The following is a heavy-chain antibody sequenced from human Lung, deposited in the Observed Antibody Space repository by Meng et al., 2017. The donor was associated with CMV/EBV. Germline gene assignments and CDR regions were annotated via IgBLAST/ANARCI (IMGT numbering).Heavy chain of an antibody. Sequence: GGSLRLXXAASGFSFNHFAMHWVRQGPGKGLEWVAIVSYGGSQKYYADSVKCRFTISRYNSKNTVYLQINSLRAEDTATFYCGRSYTNNWHTFDYWGQGALVTVSS. CDR3: GRSYTNNWHTFDY. D-gene: IGHD2-2*02. CDR2: VSYGGSQK. CDR1: GFSFNHFA. J-gene: IGHJ4*02. V-gene: IGHV3-30*14.